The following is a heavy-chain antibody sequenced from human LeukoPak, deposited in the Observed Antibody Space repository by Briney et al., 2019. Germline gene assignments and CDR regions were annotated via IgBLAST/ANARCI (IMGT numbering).Heavy chain of an antibody. CDR3: ARGYWSSSWSSYYYMDV. CDR1: GYTFTSYD. Sequence: ASVKVSCKASGYTFTSYDINWVRQATGQGLGWMGWMNPNSGNTGYAQKFQGRVTMTRNTSITTVYMELSSLRSEDTAVYYCARGYWSSSWSSYYYMDVWGKGTTVTISS. CDR2: MNPNSGNT. D-gene: IGHD6-13*01. J-gene: IGHJ6*03. V-gene: IGHV1-8*01.